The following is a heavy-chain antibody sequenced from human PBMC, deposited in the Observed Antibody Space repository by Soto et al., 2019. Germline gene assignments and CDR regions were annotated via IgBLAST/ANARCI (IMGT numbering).Heavy chain of an antibody. CDR1: GDAISTGGYT. CDR2: TYHSGNP. D-gene: IGHD6-13*01. Sequence: PSETLSLTCDVSGDAISTGGYTWAWIRQPPGKALEWIGHTYHSGNPYYNPSLKSRVTISVDTSKNQFSLKLSSVTAADTAVYYCARAKAPLYSSSWYWFDPWGQGTLVT. J-gene: IGHJ5*02. CDR3: ARAKAPLYSSSWYWFDP. V-gene: IGHV4-30-2*01.